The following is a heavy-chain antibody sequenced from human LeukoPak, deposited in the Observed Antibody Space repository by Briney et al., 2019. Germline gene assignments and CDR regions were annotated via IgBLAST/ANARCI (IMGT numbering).Heavy chain of an antibody. V-gene: IGHV4-34*01. Sequence: SETLSLTCAVYGGSFSGYYWSWIRQPPGKGLEWIGEINHSGSTNYNPSLKSRVTISVDTSKNQFSLKLSSVTAADTAVYYCARGANGSGSYSAGNYGMDVWGQGTTVTVSS. J-gene: IGHJ6*02. D-gene: IGHD3-10*01. CDR1: GGSFSGYY. CDR2: INHSGST. CDR3: ARGANGSGSYSAGNYGMDV.